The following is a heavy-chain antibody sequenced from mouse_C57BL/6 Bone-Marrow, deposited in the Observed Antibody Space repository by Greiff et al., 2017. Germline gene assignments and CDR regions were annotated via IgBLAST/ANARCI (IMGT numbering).Heavy chain of an antibody. CDR2: ISYDGSN. Sequence: EVQLQESGPGLVKPSQSLSLTCSVTGYSITSGYYWNWIRQFPGNKLEWMGYISYDGSNNYNPSLKNRISITRDTSKNQFFLKLNSVTTEDTATYYCARVVTTNYAMDYWGQGTSVTVSS. V-gene: IGHV3-6*01. J-gene: IGHJ4*01. CDR1: GYSITSGYY. CDR3: ARVVTTNYAMDY. D-gene: IGHD2-2*01.